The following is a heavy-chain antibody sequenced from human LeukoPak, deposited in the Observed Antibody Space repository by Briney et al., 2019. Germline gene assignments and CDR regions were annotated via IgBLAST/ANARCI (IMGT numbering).Heavy chain of an antibody. CDR3: ARHKEVGDYYYFDY. CDR2: ISPSGGST. CDR1: GYTFTSYY. D-gene: IGHD2/OR15-2a*01. Sequence: GASVKVSCKASGYTFTSYYMHWVRQAPGPGLEWMGIISPSGGSTSYYQKFQGRVTMTRATSTTTVYMALSSLRSQDTAVYYCARHKEVGDYYYFDYWGQGTLVTVSS. J-gene: IGHJ4*02. V-gene: IGHV1-46*01.